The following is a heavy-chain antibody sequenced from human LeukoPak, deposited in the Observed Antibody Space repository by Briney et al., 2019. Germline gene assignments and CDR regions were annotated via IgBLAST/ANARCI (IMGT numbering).Heavy chain of an antibody. J-gene: IGHJ3*02. CDR2: IYYSGST. V-gene: IGHV4-39*07. D-gene: IGHD3-10*01. Sequence: SETLSLTCTVSGGSISSSSYYWGWIRQPPGKGLEWIGSIYYSGSTNYNPSLKSRVTMSVDTSKNQFSLKLSSVTAADTAVYYCAREPAPYYYGSGSDAFDIWGQGTMVTVSS. CDR1: GGSISSSSYY. CDR3: AREPAPYYYGSGSDAFDI.